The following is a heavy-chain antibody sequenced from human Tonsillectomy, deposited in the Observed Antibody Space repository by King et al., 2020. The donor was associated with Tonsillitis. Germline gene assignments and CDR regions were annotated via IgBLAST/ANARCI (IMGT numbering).Heavy chain of an antibody. CDR2: ISYDGSNK. Sequence: VQLVESGGGVVQPGRSLRLSCAASGFTFSSYGMHWVRQAPGKGLEWVAVISYDGSNKYYADSVKGRFTISRDNSKNTLYLQMNSLRAEDTAGYYCAKEGYYYGSGSNFVYGMDVWGQGTTVTVSS. CDR1: GFTFSSYG. V-gene: IGHV3-30*18. CDR3: AKEGYYYGSGSNFVYGMDV. J-gene: IGHJ6*02. D-gene: IGHD3-10*01.